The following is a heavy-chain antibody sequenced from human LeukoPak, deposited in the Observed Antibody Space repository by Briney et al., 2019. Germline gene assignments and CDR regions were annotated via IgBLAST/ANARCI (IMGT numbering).Heavy chain of an antibody. CDR3: AKDVSLGYCSGGSCSAHFDH. J-gene: IGHJ4*02. CDR2: ISWNSGTI. CDR1: GFTLEDYA. V-gene: IGHV3-9*03. D-gene: IGHD2-15*01. Sequence: GGSRRLSGAAPGFTLEDYAMNWVRQAPGKGLEGASGISWNSGTIGYADSVKGRFTISRDNAKNSLYLQMNSLRTEDMALYYCAKDVSLGYCSGGSCSAHFDHWGQGTLVTVAS.